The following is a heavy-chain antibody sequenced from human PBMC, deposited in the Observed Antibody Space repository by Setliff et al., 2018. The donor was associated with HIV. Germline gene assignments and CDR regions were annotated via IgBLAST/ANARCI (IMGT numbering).Heavy chain of an antibody. CDR3: ATDAYHDSLTGPTPGAFDI. CDR1: GGTFDSHA. D-gene: IGHD3-9*01. Sequence: GASVKVSCKASGGTFDSHAISWVRQAPGQGLEWMGRINIRSGNTNYAQKFQGRVTMTEDTTTETAYMELSSLRSEDTAVYYCATDAYHDSLTGPTPGAFDIWGQGTVVTVSS. J-gene: IGHJ3*02. V-gene: IGHV1-8*01. CDR2: INIRSGNT.